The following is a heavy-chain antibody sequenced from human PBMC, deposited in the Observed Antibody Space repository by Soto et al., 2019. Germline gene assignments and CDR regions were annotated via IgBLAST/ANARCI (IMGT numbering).Heavy chain of an antibody. V-gene: IGHV3-74*01. CDR1: GFTFSSYW. CDR3: ATGHDSRKVYHYYGMDV. D-gene: IGHD2-15*01. CDR2: INSDGSST. Sequence: EVQLVESGGGLVQPGGSLRLSCAASGFTFSSYWMHWVRQAPGKGLVWVSRINSDGSSTSYADSVKGRFTISRDNAKNTLSLQMNSLRAEDTAVYYCATGHDSRKVYHYYGMDVWGQGTTVTVSS. J-gene: IGHJ6*02.